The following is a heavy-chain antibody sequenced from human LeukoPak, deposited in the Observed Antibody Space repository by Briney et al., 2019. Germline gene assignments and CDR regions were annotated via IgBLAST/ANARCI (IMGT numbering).Heavy chain of an antibody. CDR3: AKGADYYYYYMDV. CDR1: GFTFSSYE. J-gene: IGHJ6*03. CDR2: ISWDGGST. V-gene: IGHV3-43*01. Sequence: GGSLRLSCAASGFTFSSYEMNWVRQAPGKGLEWVSLISWDGGSTYYADSVKGRFTISRDNSKNSLYLQMNSLRTEDTALYYCAKGADYYYYYMDVWGKGTTVTVSS.